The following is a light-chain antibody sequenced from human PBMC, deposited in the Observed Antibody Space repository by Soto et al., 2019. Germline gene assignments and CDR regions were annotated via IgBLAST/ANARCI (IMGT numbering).Light chain of an antibody. CDR2: EVS. J-gene: IGLJ1*01. CDR1: SSDIGPYIY. CDR3: SSYSSSDTLYV. V-gene: IGLV2-14*03. Sequence: QSVLTQPASVSGSPGQSITISCTGTSSDIGPYIYVSWYQQHPGKAPKLIIYEVSNRPSGISNRFSGSKSGNTASLTISGLXAXXEXXYYCSSYSSSDTLYVFGTGTKVTVL.